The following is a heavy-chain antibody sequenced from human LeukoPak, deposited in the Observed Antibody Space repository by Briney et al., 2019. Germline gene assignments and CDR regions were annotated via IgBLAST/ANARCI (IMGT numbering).Heavy chain of an antibody. D-gene: IGHD3-16*01. CDR2: IYTSGST. CDR3: ARDRKGGGFDP. CDR1: GGSTSSGSYY. J-gene: IGHJ5*02. Sequence: PSQTLSLTCTVSGGSTSSGSYYWSWIRQPAGKGLEWIGRIYTSGSTNYNPSLKSRVTISVDTSKNQFSLKLSSVTAADTAVYYCARDRKGGGFDPWGQRTLVTVSS. V-gene: IGHV4-61*02.